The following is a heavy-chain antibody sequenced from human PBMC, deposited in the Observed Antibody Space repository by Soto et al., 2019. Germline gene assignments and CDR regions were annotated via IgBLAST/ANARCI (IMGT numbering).Heavy chain of an antibody. CDR3: ARDSGYCSSTSCYTWFDP. CDR1: GYTFTIYD. Sequence: GASVKVSCKASGYTFTIYDINWVRQATGQGLEWMGWMNPNSGNTGYAQKFQGRVTMTRNTSISTAYMELSSLRSEDTAVYYCARDSGYCSSTSCYTWFDPWGQGTLVTVSS. CDR2: MNPNSGNT. J-gene: IGHJ5*02. D-gene: IGHD2-2*02. V-gene: IGHV1-8*01.